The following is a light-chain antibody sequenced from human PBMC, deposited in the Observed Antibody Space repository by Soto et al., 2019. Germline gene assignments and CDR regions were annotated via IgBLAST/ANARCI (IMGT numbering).Light chain of an antibody. CDR1: QSVDNY. V-gene: IGKV3-11*01. Sequence: EIVLTQSPDTLSLSPGERATLACRASQSVDNYLAWYQQRPGQAPGLLIYDASNRASGIPARFSGNGSGKAFTLTISSLEPEDFAVYYWQKRSTGPPLTFGGGTKVEIK. J-gene: IGKJ4*01. CDR2: DAS. CDR3: QKRSTGPPLT.